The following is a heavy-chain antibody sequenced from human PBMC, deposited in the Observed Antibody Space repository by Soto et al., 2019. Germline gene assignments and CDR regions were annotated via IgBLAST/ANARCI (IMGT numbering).Heavy chain of an antibody. J-gene: IGHJ4*02. Sequence: PGGSLRLSCAASGFTFSNAWMSWVRQAPGKGLEWVGRIKSKTDGGTTDYAAPVKGRFTISRDDSKNTLYLQMNSLKTEDTAVYYCTTGVDTAMVTPFDYWGQGTLVTVSS. D-gene: IGHD5-18*01. V-gene: IGHV3-15*01. CDR3: TTGVDTAMVTPFDY. CDR1: GFTFSNAW. CDR2: IKSKTDGGTT.